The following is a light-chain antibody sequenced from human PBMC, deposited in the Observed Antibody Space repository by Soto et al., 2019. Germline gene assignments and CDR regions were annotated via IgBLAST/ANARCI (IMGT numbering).Light chain of an antibody. J-gene: IGKJ1*01. CDR2: DTS. CDR1: QTINNSL. Sequence: DIVLTQSPGTLSLSPGERATLSCRASQTINNSLLAWYQQKPGRAPRLLIYDTSSRATGIPDRFSGSGSGTDFTLTISRLEPEDFAVYYCQQYDSSPQAFGQGTKVYIK. V-gene: IGKV3-20*01. CDR3: QQYDSSPQA.